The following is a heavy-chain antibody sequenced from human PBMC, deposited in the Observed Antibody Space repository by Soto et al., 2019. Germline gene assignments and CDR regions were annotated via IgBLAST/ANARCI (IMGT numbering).Heavy chain of an antibody. Sequence: QVQLVQSGAEVKKPGSSVKVSCKASGGTFSSSAISWVRQAPGQGLEWMGGIIPIFGTANYAQKFQGRVTITADASAYTADMELSSLTSEDTAIYFCDREGQWLVRLGGVQYHGMDVWGQGTTVTVSS. CDR1: GGTFSSSA. V-gene: IGHV1-69*01. J-gene: IGHJ6*02. D-gene: IGHD6-19*01. CDR3: DREGQWLVRLGGVQYHGMDV. CDR2: IIPIFGTA.